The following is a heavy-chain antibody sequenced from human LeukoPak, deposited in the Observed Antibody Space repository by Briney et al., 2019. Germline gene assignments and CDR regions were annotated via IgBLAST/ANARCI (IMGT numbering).Heavy chain of an antibody. V-gene: IGHV3-33*01. J-gene: IGHJ4*02. CDR3: AREVGMATTLIGY. Sequence: GGSLRLSCAASGFTFSSYGMHWVRQAPGKGLEWVAVIWYDGSNKYYADPVKGRFTISRDNPKNTLYLQMNSLRAEDTAVYYCAREVGMATTLIGYWGQGTLVTVSS. CDR2: IWYDGSNK. D-gene: IGHD5-24*01. CDR1: GFTFSSYG.